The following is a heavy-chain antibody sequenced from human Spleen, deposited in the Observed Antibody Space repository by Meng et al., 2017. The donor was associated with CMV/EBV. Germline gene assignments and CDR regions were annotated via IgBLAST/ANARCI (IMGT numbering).Heavy chain of an antibody. CDR2: IGYGGSNK. Sequence: GESLKISCATSGFTFNDYGMHWVRQAPGKGLEGVAFIGYGGSNKYTADSVKGRFSISRDNSKNTVYLQMNSLGPEDTAVYYCTKARVYYYYYAMDVWGQGTTVTVSS. CDR3: TKARVYYYYYAMDV. V-gene: IGHV3-30*02. CDR1: GFTFNDYG. J-gene: IGHJ6*02.